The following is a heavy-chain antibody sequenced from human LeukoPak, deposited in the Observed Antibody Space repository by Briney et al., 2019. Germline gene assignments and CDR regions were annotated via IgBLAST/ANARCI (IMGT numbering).Heavy chain of an antibody. D-gene: IGHD2-8*01. J-gene: IGHJ6*03. CDR3: AKDRCSNGIGCLYYYMDV. V-gene: IGHV3-66*01. CDR1: TVTVSSMY. Sequence: GGSLRLSCAIPTVTVSSMYMSWVRQAPGGGLEWVSIIYSGGSIYHADSVKGRFSISRDTFKNTLHLQMNSLRAEDTAVYYCAKDRCSNGIGCLYYYMDVWGKGTMVTISS. CDR2: IYSGGSI.